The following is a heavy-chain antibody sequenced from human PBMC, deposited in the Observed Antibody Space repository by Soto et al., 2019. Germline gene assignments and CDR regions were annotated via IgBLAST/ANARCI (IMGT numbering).Heavy chain of an antibody. CDR2: ISPYGGST. D-gene: IGHD3-3*01. J-gene: IGHJ4*02. CDR1: GYAFTDHY. Sequence: ASVKVSCKASGYAFTDHYIHWVRQAPGQGLEWMGLISPYGGSTRYSQKFQARITMTRDTSTSTVYMELSSLRSEDTAVYYCARAPRGGVIIVITSAQIDYWGQGTLVTVSS. CDR3: ARAPRGGVIIVITSAQIDY. V-gene: IGHV1-46*01.